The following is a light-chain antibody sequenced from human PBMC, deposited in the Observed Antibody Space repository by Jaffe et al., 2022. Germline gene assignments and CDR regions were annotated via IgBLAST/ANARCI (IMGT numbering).Light chain of an antibody. CDR3: SSYTTSSTLNWV. CDR1: SSDVGDYNY. J-gene: IGLJ3*02. V-gene: IGLV2-14*03. Sequence: QSALTQPASVSGSPGQSITISCTGTSSDVGDYNYVSWYQQHPGKAPKLMIYDVSNRPSGVSNRFSGSKSGNTASLTISGLQAEDEADYYCSSYTTSSTLNWVFGGGTKLTVL. CDR2: DVS.